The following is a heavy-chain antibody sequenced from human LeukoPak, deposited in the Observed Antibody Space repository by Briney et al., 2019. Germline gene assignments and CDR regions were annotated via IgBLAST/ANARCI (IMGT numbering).Heavy chain of an antibody. CDR1: GFTFSSYA. J-gene: IGHJ4*02. CDR3: ARGGWMDTAMAYFDY. V-gene: IGHV3-30-3*01. D-gene: IGHD5-18*01. Sequence: GSLRLSCAASGFTFSSYAMHWVRQAPGKGLEWVAVISDDENNKYYVGSVKGRFTISRDNSKNTLYLQMNSLRAEDTAVYYCARGGWMDTAMAYFDYWGQGTLSPSPQ. CDR2: ISDDENNK.